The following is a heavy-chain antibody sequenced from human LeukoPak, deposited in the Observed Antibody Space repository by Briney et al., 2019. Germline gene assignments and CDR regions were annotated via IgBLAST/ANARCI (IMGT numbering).Heavy chain of an antibody. CDR3: ARVYYYDSSGYPLRFDY. CDR2: IIPVFGTA. J-gene: IGHJ4*02. Sequence: SVKVSCTASGGTFSTYVISWVRQAPGQGLEWMGGIIPVFGTANYAEKFQDRVTITADKSTSTAYMELSSLRSEDTAVYYCARVYYYDSSGYPLRFDYWGQGTLVTVSS. CDR1: GGTFSTYV. V-gene: IGHV1-69*06. D-gene: IGHD3-22*01.